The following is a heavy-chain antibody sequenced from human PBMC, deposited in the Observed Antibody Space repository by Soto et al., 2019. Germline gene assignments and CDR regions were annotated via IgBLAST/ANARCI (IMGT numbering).Heavy chain of an antibody. CDR1: GFTFSTYA. Sequence: EMQLLESGGGLVQPGGSPRLSCVASGFTFSTYAMSWVRQAPGKGLEWVSAISGSGGGTYYADSVKGRFTISRDNSKNTLYLQMNSLRAEDTALYYCAKDHWGSYSGQGTLVTVSS. CDR3: AKDHWGSY. J-gene: IGHJ4*02. CDR2: ISGSGGGT. D-gene: IGHD3-16*01. V-gene: IGHV3-23*01.